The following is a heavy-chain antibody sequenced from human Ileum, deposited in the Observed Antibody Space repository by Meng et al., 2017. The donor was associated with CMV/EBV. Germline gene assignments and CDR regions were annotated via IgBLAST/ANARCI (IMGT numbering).Heavy chain of an antibody. J-gene: IGHJ4*02. V-gene: IGHV4-31*02. CDR1: GGSISSGGYY. Sequence: GGSISSGGYYWSWIRQHPGKGLEWIGYIYYSGSTYYNPSLKSRVTISVDTSKNQFSLKLSSVTAADTAVYYCARVRDSSGYWPFDYWGQGTLVTVSS. CDR3: ARVRDSSGYWPFDY. CDR2: IYYSGST. D-gene: IGHD3-22*01.